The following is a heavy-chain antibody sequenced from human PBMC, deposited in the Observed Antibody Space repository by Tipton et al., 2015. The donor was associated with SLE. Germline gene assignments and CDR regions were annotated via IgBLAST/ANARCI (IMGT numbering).Heavy chain of an antibody. CDR1: GGSISSSSYY. V-gene: IGHV4-39*01. CDR2: IYYSGST. CDR3: ASQLDSFDY. J-gene: IGHJ4*02. D-gene: IGHD1-1*01. Sequence: TLSLTYTVSGGSISSSSYYWGWIRQPPGKGLEWIGSIYYSGSTYYNPSLKSRVTISVDTSKNQFSLKLSSVTAADTAVYYCASQLDSFDYWGQGTLVTVSS.